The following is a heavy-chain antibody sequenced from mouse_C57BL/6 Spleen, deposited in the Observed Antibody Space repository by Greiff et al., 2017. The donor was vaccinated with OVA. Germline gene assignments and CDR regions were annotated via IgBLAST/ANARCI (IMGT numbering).Heavy chain of an antibody. V-gene: IGHV2-2*01. D-gene: IGHD3-2*02. J-gene: IGHJ4*01. CDR1: GFSLTSYG. Sequence: VQGVESGPGLVQPSQSLSITCTVSGFSLTSYGVHWVRQSPGKGLEWLGVIWSGGSTDYNAAFISRLSISKDNSKSQVFFKMNSLQADDTAIYYCARRDSSGYPYAMDYWGQGTSVTVSS. CDR3: ARRDSSGYPYAMDY. CDR2: IWSGGST.